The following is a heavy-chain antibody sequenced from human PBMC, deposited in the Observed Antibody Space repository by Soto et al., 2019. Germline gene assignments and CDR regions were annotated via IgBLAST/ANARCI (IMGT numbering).Heavy chain of an antibody. V-gene: IGHV3-13*01. CDR3: TRKNPTNGMAV. Sequence: EVQLVESGGGLVQPGGSLRLSCTASGFTLSGYDIHWVRQATGKGLEWVSGIGSAGDTYYEDSGKDRFTIARENAKNSLYLQMNSLGVGDTAMYYCTRKNPTNGMAVWAQGTRVTVSS. CDR1: GFTLSGYD. CDR2: IGSAGDT. J-gene: IGHJ6*02.